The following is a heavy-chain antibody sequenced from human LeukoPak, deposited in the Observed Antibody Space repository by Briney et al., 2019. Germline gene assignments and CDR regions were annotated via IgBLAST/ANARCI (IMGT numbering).Heavy chain of an antibody. Sequence: PGGSLRLSCAASGFTFSSYVMSWVRQAPGKGLNWVSSISGSGDSTYNVDSVKGRFTISRDNSKNMLYLQMNSLRGDDTAVYYCANNRPFVIAFGGVIVGRYYFDYWGRGTLVTVSS. D-gene: IGHD3-16*02. V-gene: IGHV3-23*01. CDR3: ANNRPFVIAFGGVIVGRYYFDY. CDR1: GFTFSSYV. J-gene: IGHJ4*02. CDR2: ISGSGDST.